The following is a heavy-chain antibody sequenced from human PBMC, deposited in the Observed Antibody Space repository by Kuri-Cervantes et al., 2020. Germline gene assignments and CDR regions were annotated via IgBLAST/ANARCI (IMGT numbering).Heavy chain of an antibody. J-gene: IGHJ3*02. CDR2: IKQDGSEK. Sequence: GESLKISCAASGFTFSSYWMSWVRQAPGKGLEWVANIKQDGSEKYYVDSVKGRFTISRDNSKNTLYLQMNSLRAEDTAVYYCARDRGRLAFDTWGQGTMVTVSS. CDR1: GFTFSSYW. V-gene: IGHV3-7*01. D-gene: IGHD3-10*01. CDR3: ARDRGRLAFDT.